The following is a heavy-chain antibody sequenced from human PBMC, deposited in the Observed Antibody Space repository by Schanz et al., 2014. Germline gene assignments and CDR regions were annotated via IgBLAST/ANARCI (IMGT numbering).Heavy chain of an antibody. CDR2: IKEDGSVK. CDR1: GFTFSGFW. D-gene: IGHD1-1*01. V-gene: IGHV3-7*01. Sequence: EVQLAESGGGLVQPGGSLRLSCAASGFTFSGFWMTWVRQAPGKGLEWVANIKEDGSVKDYVDSVKGRFTISRDNAKNSLYLEMNSLRAEDTALYYCARDRRNADLDYWGQGTLVTVSS. CDR3: ARDRRNADLDY. J-gene: IGHJ4*02.